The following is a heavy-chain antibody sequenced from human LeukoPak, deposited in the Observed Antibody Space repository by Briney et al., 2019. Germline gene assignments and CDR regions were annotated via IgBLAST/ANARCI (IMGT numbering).Heavy chain of an antibody. V-gene: IGHV1-2*02. J-gene: IGHJ6*04. Sequence: ASVTVSCKASGYTFTGYYMHWVRQAPGQGLEWMGWINPNSGGTNYAQKFQGRVTMTRDTSISTAYMELSRLRSDDTAVYYCARGGGGYCSSTSCSGASGMDVWGKGTTVTVSS. CDR1: GYTFTGYY. D-gene: IGHD2-2*01. CDR3: ARGGGGYCSSTSCSGASGMDV. CDR2: INPNSGGT.